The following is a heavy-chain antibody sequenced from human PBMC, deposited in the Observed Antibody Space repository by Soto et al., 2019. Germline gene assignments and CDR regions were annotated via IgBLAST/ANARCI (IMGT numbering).Heavy chain of an antibody. CDR1: GGTFSSYA. CDR3: AREGVAPYYYYGMDV. V-gene: IGHV1-69*01. Sequence: SCKASGGTFSSYAISWVRQAPGQGLEWMGGIIPIFGTANYAQKFQGRVTITADESTSTVHMEVRSLRSDDTAVYYCAREGVAPYYYYGMDVWGQGTPVTVSS. CDR2: IIPIFGTA. D-gene: IGHD5-12*01. J-gene: IGHJ6*02.